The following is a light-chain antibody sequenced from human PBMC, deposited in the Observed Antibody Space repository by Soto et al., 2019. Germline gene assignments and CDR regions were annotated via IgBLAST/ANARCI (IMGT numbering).Light chain of an antibody. J-gene: IGKJ1*01. V-gene: IGKV1-5*03. Sequence: DIQMTQSPSTLSASVGDRVTITCRASQSISSWLAWYQQKPGKARKLLIYKASSLESGVPSRFSGSGSGTEFTLTISSLQPDDFATYYCQQYNSSPTFGQGTKVEIK. CDR3: QQYNSSPT. CDR1: QSISSW. CDR2: KAS.